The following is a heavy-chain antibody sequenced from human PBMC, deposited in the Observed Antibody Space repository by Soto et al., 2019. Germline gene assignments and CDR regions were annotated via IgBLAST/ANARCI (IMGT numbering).Heavy chain of an antibody. CDR2: IYPCDSDT. Sequence: SLKISCKGSGYSFTTYWIGWVRQMPGKGLEGMGMIYPCDSDTRYSPSFQGQVTISADKSITTDYLQWSSMKASDTAIYYCARGSTAYYFDYWGQGTQVTVSS. CDR3: ARGSTAYYFDY. CDR1: GYSFTTYW. V-gene: IGHV5-51*01. J-gene: IGHJ4*02. D-gene: IGHD2-21*02.